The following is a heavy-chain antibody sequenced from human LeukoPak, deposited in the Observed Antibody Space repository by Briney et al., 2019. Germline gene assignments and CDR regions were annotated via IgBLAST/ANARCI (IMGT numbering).Heavy chain of an antibody. V-gene: IGHV4-4*07. CDR2: IYSSGST. D-gene: IGHD2-8*01. CDR1: GGSISSYY. J-gene: IGHJ6*03. Sequence: PSETLSLTCTVSGGSISSYYWSWIRQPAGKGLEWIGRIYSSGSTNYNPSLKSRVTISVDTSKNQFSLKLSSVTAADTAVYYCARDRGYCTNGVCFDYYYYYMDVWGKGTTVTVSS. CDR3: ARDRGYCTNGVCFDYYYYYMDV.